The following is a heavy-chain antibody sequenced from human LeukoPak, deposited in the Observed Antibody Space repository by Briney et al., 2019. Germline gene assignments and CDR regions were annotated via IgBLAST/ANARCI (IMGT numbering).Heavy chain of an antibody. V-gene: IGHV3-15*01. CDR1: GFTFSNAW. CDR3: TTTFWSARLSSDY. J-gene: IGHJ4*02. CDR2: IKSRPDGGTT. D-gene: IGHD3-3*01. Sequence: AGGSLRPSCAASGFTFSNAWMSWVRQAPGKGLEWVGRIKSRPDGGTTDYAAPVKGRFTVSRDDSKNTLYLQMNSLETEDTAVYYCTTTFWSARLSSDYWGQGTLVTVSS.